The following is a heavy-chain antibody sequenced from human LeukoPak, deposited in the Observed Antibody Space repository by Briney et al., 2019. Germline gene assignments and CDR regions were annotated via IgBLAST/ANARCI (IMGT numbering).Heavy chain of an antibody. CDR3: ARQGSGGRDFDI. CDR1: GGSISSYY. D-gene: IGHD1-26*01. Sequence: SETLSLTCIVSGGSISSYYWSWIRQPPGKGLEWIGYIFSSGSTNSNPSLKSRVTISVDTSKTQFSLKMTSVTAADTAVYYCARQGSGGRDFDIWGQGTMVTVSS. CDR2: IFSSGST. J-gene: IGHJ3*02. V-gene: IGHV4-59*08.